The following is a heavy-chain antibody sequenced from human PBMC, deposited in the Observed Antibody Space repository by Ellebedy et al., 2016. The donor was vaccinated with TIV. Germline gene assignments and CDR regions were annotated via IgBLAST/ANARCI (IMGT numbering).Heavy chain of an antibody. Sequence: GGSLRLSXAASGFTFSNYAMSWVRQAPGKGLEWVSGVVGGGGVGTFYADTVKGRFTVSRDTSKNTLDLQMNSLKVEDTAVYYCARDLTQWTSRAFNCWGQGTLVTVSS. D-gene: IGHD1-1*01. V-gene: IGHV3-23*01. J-gene: IGHJ4*02. CDR2: VGGGGVGT. CDR3: ARDLTQWTSRAFNC. CDR1: GFTFSNYA.